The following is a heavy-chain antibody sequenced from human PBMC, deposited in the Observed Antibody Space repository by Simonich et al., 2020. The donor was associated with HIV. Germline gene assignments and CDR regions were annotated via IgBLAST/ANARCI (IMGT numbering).Heavy chain of an antibody. CDR3: ASGYYYDSSGYPWYYYGMDV. J-gene: IGHJ6*02. D-gene: IGHD3-22*01. Sequence: QVQLQESGPGLVKPSQTLSLTCTVSGGSISRGGYYWGWIRQPPGNGLGWIGRIDHSESTYYNPALKSRGTISVDTSKNQFSLKLSSVTAADTAVYYCASGYYYDSSGYPWYYYGMDVWGQGTTVTVSS. CDR2: IDHSEST. CDR1: GGSISRGGYY. V-gene: IGHV4-38-2*02.